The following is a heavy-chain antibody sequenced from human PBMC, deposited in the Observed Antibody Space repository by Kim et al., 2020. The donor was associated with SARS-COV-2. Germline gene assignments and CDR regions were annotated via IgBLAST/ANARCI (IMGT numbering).Heavy chain of an antibody. Sequence: GGSLRLSCAASGFTFSSYAMSWVRQAPGKGLEWVSAISGSGGSTYYADSVKGRFTISRDNSKNTLYLQMNSLRAEDTAVYYCAKAEYYDVWSGYYTGRHYYYYYMDVWGKGTTVTVSS. D-gene: IGHD3-3*01. J-gene: IGHJ6*03. CDR1: GFTFSSYA. CDR2: ISGSGGST. CDR3: AKAEYYDVWSGYYTGRHYYYYYMDV. V-gene: IGHV3-23*01.